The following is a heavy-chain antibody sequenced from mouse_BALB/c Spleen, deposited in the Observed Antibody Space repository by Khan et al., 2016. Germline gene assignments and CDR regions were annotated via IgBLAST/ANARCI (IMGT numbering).Heavy chain of an antibody. V-gene: IGHV14-3*02. D-gene: IGHD2-4*01. Sequence: VRLQQSGAELVKPGASVKLSCTASGFNIKDTYMHWVKQRPEQGLEWIGRIDPANGNTKYDPKFQGKATITVDTSSNTAYLQLSSRRSEDTAVYYWARSPYDYDVGFAYWGQGTLVTVSA. J-gene: IGHJ3*01. CDR3: ARSPYDYDVGFAY. CDR1: GFNIKDTY. CDR2: IDPANGNT.